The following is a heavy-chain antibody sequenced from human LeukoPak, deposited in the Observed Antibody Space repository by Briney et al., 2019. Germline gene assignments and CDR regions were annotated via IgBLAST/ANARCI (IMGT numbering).Heavy chain of an antibody. J-gene: IGHJ3*02. V-gene: IGHV3-30*02. CDR2: IRYDGSNK. CDR3: MVRGVIIEDAFDI. CDR1: GFTFSSYG. D-gene: IGHD3-10*01. Sequence: GGSLRLSCAASGFTFSSYGMHWVRQAARKRLECVAFIRYDGSNKYYADSVEGRSTISRDNSKNALYLQMNSLRAEDTAVYYGMVRGVIIEDAFDIWGQGTMVTVSS.